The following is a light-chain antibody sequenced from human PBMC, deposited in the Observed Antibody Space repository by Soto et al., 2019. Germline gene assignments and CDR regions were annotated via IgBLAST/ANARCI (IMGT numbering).Light chain of an antibody. CDR3: LQDYNYPPT. CDR2: AAS. Sequence: AIPMTQSPSSLSASVGDRVTITCRASQGIRNDLGWYQQKPGKAPKLLIYAASSLQSGVPSRFSGSGSGTDFTLTISSLQPEEFATYYCLQDYNYPPTFGQGTKVEIK. CDR1: QGIRND. V-gene: IGKV1-6*01. J-gene: IGKJ1*01.